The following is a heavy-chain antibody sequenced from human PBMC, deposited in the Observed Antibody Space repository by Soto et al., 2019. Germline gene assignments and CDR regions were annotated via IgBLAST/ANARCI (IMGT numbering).Heavy chain of an antibody. J-gene: IGHJ5*02. V-gene: IGHV1-18*01. CDR2: ISAYNGNT. Sequence: ASVKVSCKASGYTFTSYGIRWVRQAPGQGLEWMGWISAYNGNTDYAQKLQGRVTMTTDTSTSTAYMELRSLRSDDTAVYYCAVGERINWFDPWGKGTLVTVSS. D-gene: IGHD2-15*01. CDR3: AVGERINWFDP. CDR1: GYTFTSYG.